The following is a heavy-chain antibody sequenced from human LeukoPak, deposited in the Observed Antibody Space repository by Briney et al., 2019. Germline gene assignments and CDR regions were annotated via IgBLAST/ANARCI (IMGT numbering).Heavy chain of an antibody. CDR3: ARDRPDSGTKPVVAFDI. J-gene: IGHJ3*02. CDR2: INPSGGST. Sequence: AASVKVSCKASGYTFTSYYMHWVRQAPGQGLEWMGIINPSGGSTSYAQKFQGRVTMTRDTSTSTVYMELSSLRSEDTAVYYCARDRPDSGTKPVVAFDIWGQGTMVTVSS. V-gene: IGHV1-46*01. CDR1: GYTFTSYY. D-gene: IGHD2-21*01.